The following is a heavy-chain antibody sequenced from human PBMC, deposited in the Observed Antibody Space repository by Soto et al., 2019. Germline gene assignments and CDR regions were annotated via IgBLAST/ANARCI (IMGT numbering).Heavy chain of an antibody. Sequence: ASVKVSCKASGYTFTGYYMHWVRQAPGQGLEWMGWINPNSGGTNYAQKFQGRVTMTRDTSISTAYMELSRLRSDDTAVYYCARDSTFYGSGWFDPWGQGTLVTSPQ. J-gene: IGHJ5*02. CDR3: ARDSTFYGSGWFDP. CDR2: INPNSGGT. D-gene: IGHD3-10*01. CDR1: GYTFTGYY. V-gene: IGHV1-2*02.